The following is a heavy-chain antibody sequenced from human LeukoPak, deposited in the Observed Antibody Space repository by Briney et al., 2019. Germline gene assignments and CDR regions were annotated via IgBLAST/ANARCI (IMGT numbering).Heavy chain of an antibody. D-gene: IGHD2-15*01. Sequence: SETLSLTCTVSGGSISSNYWSWIRQPPGKGLEWIGYIYYSGSTNYNPSLKSRVIISIDTSKNEFSLKLTSVTAADTAVYYCARHASGGTRKAFDIWGQGTMVTVSS. CDR2: IYYSGST. J-gene: IGHJ3*02. V-gene: IGHV4-59*08. CDR1: GGSISSNY. CDR3: ARHASGGTRKAFDI.